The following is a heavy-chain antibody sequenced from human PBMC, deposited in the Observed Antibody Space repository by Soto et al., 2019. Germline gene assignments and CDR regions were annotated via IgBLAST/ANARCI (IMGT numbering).Heavy chain of an antibody. CDR1: GFSLSNGRMG. CDR2: FFSDVER. J-gene: IGHJ6*01. D-gene: IGHD3-10*01. CDR3: SRMDGDYNFYGLDV. V-gene: IGHV2-26*02. Sequence: QVTLKESGPVLVKPTETLTLTCTVSGFSLSNGRMGVSWIRQPPGKPLEWLAHFFSDVERSYSASMQSRLTLSTDTSGSQVVLTMTNMDPVDPATYYCSRMDGDYNFYGLDVWGQGTTVTVSS.